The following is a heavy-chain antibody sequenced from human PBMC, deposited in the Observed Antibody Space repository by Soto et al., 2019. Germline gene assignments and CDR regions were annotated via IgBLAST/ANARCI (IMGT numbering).Heavy chain of an antibody. CDR2: INAGNGNT. V-gene: IGHV1-3*01. J-gene: IGHJ6*02. CDR3: ARDPNDSSAYYHHYYYGMDV. D-gene: IGHD3-22*01. Sequence: ASVKVSCKDSGYTFTSYGIHWVRQAPGQRLEWTGWINAGNGNTKYSEKFQGRVTITRDTSASTAYLELSSLRSEDTAVYYCARDPNDSSAYYHHYYYGMDVWGQGTTVTVYS. CDR1: GYTFTSYG.